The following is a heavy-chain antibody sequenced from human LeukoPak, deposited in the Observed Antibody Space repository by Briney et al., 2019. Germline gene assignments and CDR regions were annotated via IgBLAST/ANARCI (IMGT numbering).Heavy chain of an antibody. D-gene: IGHD3-10*01. CDR2: ISAYNGNT. V-gene: IGHV1-18*01. Sequence: GASETVSCKASGYTFSSYDYCWVRLAPGQGLEWMGRISAYNGNTDYAQKFQGRVTMTTDTSTSTAYMELRSLRSDDTAVYYCARDLGAMVPGYWGQGTLVTVSS. CDR3: ARDLGAMVPGY. J-gene: IGHJ4*02. CDR1: GYTFSSYD.